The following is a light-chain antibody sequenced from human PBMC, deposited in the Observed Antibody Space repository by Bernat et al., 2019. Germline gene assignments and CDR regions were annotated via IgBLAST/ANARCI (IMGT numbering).Light chain of an antibody. CDR3: QGWDRNNMV. J-gene: IGLJ2*01. Sequence: SYELTQPPSVSVSPGQTASIACSGDKLGDKYACWYQQKPGQSPVLVIYQDTKRPSGIPERFSGSNSGNTATLTISGTQAMDEADYYCQGWDRNNMVFCGGTKLTVL. CDR2: QDT. V-gene: IGLV3-1*01. CDR1: KLGDKY.